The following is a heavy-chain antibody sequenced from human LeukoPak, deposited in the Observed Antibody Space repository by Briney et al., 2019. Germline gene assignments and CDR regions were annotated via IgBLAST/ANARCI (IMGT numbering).Heavy chain of an antibody. J-gene: IGHJ4*02. CDR3: ARYYCTSTTCYHFDY. Sequence: PSETLSLTCTVSGGSISGYYWSWIRQPPGKGLEWIGYIHYSGSTTYNPSLKSRVTISVDTSKNQFSLKLSSVTAADTAVYYCARYYCTSTTCYHFDYWGQGTLVTVSS. CDR1: GGSISGYY. D-gene: IGHD2-2*01. CDR2: IHYSGST. V-gene: IGHV4-59*01.